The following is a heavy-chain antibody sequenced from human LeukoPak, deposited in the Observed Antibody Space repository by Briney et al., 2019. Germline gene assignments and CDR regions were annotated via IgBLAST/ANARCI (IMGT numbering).Heavy chain of an antibody. J-gene: IGHJ4*02. CDR1: GFTFSAYS. Sequence: GGSLRLSCAASGFTFSAYSMNWVRQAPGKGLEWVSSISSSSSYIYYADSVKGRFTISRDNAKNSLYLQMNSLRAEDTAVYYCARGGFGELLLIDYWGQGTLVTVSS. V-gene: IGHV3-21*01. D-gene: IGHD3-10*01. CDR2: ISSSSSYI. CDR3: ARGGFGELLLIDY.